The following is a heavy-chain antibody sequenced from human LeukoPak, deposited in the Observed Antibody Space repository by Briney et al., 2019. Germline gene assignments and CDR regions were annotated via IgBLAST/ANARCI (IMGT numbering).Heavy chain of an antibody. Sequence: SETLSLTCTVSGGSISGYYYNWIRQPPGKGLEWIGYIYYSGSTNYNPSLKSRVTISLDTSKNQFSLKLSSVTTADTAVYYCARSVVTLYWYFDLWGRGTLVTVSS. CDR1: GGSISGYY. V-gene: IGHV4-59*01. CDR2: IYYSGST. J-gene: IGHJ2*01. CDR3: ARSVVTLYWYFDL. D-gene: IGHD4-23*01.